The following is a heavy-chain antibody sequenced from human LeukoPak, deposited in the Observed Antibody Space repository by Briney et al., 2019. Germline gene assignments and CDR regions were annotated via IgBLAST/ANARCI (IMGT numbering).Heavy chain of an antibody. J-gene: IGHJ4*02. D-gene: IGHD3-10*01. CDR1: GYTFTGYY. CDR3: ARDIKLKGSGSTAGRSNDY. CDR2: INPNSGGT. Sequence: ASVKVSCKASGYTFTGYYMHWVRQAPGQGLEWMGWINPNSGGTNYAQKFQGRVTMTRDTSISTAYMELSRLRSDDTAVYYCARDIKLKGSGSTAGRSNDYWGQGTLVTVSS. V-gene: IGHV1-2*02.